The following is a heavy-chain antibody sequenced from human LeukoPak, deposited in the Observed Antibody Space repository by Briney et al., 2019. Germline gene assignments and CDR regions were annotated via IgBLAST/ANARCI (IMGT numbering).Heavy chain of an antibody. CDR1: GFTFSGHW. CDR3: ARWSHDSFGYYWISS. V-gene: IGHV3-7*01. CDR2: IRQDGSVK. J-gene: IGHJ5*02. Sequence: GGSPRLSCAASGFTFSGHWMTWVRQAPGKGLQWVASIRQDGSVKYYVDSVQGRFIISRDNAMNSLYLQMNSLRAEDTAVYYCARWSHDSFGYYWISSWGQGTLVTVSS. D-gene: IGHD3-22*01.